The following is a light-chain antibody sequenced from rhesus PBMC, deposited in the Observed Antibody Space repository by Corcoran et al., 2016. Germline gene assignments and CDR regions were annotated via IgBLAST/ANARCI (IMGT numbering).Light chain of an antibody. V-gene: IGKV3-35*01. CDR3: QQYNNWKT. CDR2: YGT. Sequence: EIVMTQSPATLSLSPGERATLSCRASQSVSINLAWYQQQPGQAPRLLMSYGTNRATGIPDRFSGSGSGTDFTLTISSREPEEVGIYYCQQYNNWKTFGQGTKVEIK. CDR1: QSVSIN. J-gene: IGKJ1*01.